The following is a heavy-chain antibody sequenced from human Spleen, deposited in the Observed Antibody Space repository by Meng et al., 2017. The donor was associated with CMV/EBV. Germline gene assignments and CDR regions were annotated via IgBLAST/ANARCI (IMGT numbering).Heavy chain of an antibody. V-gene: IGHV2-5*01. D-gene: IGHD5-24*01. CDR3: ALYVESGWLQLHRHFDY. Sequence: FSLRPSGVGVGWIRQPPGQALEWLALIYWNDDKRYSASLKRRLTITKDTSKNQVVLTMTNMDPVDTATYYCALYVESGWLQLHRHFDYWGQGTLVTVSS. CDR1: FSLRPSGVG. CDR2: IYWNDDK. J-gene: IGHJ4*02.